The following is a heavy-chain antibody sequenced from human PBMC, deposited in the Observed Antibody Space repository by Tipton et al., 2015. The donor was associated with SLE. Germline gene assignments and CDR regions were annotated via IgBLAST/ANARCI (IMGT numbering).Heavy chain of an antibody. V-gene: IGHV4-4*08. CDR1: GGSISSYY. CDR2: IYTSGST. D-gene: IGHD6-19*01. J-gene: IGHJ5*02. Sequence: TLSLTCTVSGGSISSYYWSWIRQPPGKGLEWIGYIYTSGSTNYNPSLKSRVTISVDTSKNQFSLKLSSVTAADTAVYYCALGYSSGSWFDPWGQGTLVTVSS. CDR3: ALGYSSGSWFDP.